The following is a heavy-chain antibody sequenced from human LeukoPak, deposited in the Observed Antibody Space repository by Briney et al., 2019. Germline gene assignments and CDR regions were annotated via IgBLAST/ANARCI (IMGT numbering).Heavy chain of an antibody. V-gene: IGHV4-4*07. J-gene: IGHJ6*03. D-gene: IGHD3-10*01. CDR2: IYTSGST. Sequence: PSETLSLTCTVSGGSISSYYWSWIRQPAGKGLEWIGRIYTSGSTNYNPSLKSRVTMSVDTSKNQFSLKLSPVTAADTAVYYCARAVGSGSFQTYYYYMDVWGKGTTVTISS. CDR3: ARAVGSGSFQTYYYYMDV. CDR1: GGSISSYY.